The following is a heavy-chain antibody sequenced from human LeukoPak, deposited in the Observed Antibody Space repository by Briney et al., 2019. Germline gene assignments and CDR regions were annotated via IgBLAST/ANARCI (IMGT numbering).Heavy chain of an antibody. CDR2: ISGSGGST. CDR1: GFTFSSYA. J-gene: IGHJ4*02. V-gene: IGHV3-23*01. Sequence: PGGSLRLSCAASGFTFSSYAMSWVRQAPGKGLEWVSAISGSGGSTYYADSVKGRFTISRDNSKNTLYLQMSSLRAEDTAVYYCAKAEWVVPAATPFDYWGQGTLVTVSS. D-gene: IGHD2-2*01. CDR3: AKAEWVVPAATPFDY.